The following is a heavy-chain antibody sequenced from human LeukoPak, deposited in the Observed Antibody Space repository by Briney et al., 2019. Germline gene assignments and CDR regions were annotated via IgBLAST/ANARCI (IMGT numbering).Heavy chain of an antibody. Sequence: ASVKVSCKASGYTFTSYGISWVRQAPGQGLEWMGWISAYNGNTNYAQKLQGRVTMTTDTSTSTAYMELRSPRSDDTAVYYCARGLQLWSNDAFDIWGQGTMVTVSS. D-gene: IGHD5-18*01. CDR2: ISAYNGNT. CDR3: ARGLQLWSNDAFDI. CDR1: GYTFTSYG. V-gene: IGHV1-18*04. J-gene: IGHJ3*02.